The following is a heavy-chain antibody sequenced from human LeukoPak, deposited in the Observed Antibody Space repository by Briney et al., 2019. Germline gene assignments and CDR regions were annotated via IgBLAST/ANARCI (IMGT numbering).Heavy chain of an antibody. CDR1: GGSISSGDYY. Sequence: PSETLSLTCTVSGGSISSGDYYWSWIRQPPGKGLEWIGYIYYSGSTYYNPSLKSRVTISVDTSKNQFSLKLSSVTAADTAVYYCARVGGSYKGEGHFDYWGQGTLVTVSS. CDR2: IYYSGST. D-gene: IGHD1-26*01. V-gene: IGHV4-30-4*01. J-gene: IGHJ4*02. CDR3: ARVGGSYKGEGHFDY.